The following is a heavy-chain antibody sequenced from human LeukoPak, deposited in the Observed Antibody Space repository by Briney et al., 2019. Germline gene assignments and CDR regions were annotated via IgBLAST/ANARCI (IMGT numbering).Heavy chain of an antibody. CDR1: GFTFSTFD. Sequence: PGGSLRLSCAASGFTFSTFDMNWVRQAPGKGLEWVAVISYDGSNKYYADSVKGRLTISRDNSKNTLYPQMNSLRAEDTAVYYCARDALYCSGGSCRGHYYYGMDVWGQGTTVTVSS. CDR3: ARDALYCSGGSCRGHYYYGMDV. D-gene: IGHD2-15*01. J-gene: IGHJ6*02. CDR2: ISYDGSNK. V-gene: IGHV3-30-3*01.